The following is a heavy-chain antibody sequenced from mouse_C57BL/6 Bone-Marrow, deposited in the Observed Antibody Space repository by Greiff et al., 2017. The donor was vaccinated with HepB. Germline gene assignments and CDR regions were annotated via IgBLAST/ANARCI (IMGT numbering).Heavy chain of an antibody. CDR1: GYTFTGYW. V-gene: IGHV1-9*01. D-gene: IGHD1-1*01. Sequence: QVQLKQSGAELMKPGASVKLSCKATGYTFTGYWIEWVKQRPGHGLEWIGEILPGSGSTNYNEKFKGKATITADTSSNTAYMQRSSLTTEDSAIYYCARRTNYYGSSHWYFDVWGTGTTVTVSS. CDR3: ARRTNYYGSSHWYFDV. J-gene: IGHJ1*03. CDR2: ILPGSGST.